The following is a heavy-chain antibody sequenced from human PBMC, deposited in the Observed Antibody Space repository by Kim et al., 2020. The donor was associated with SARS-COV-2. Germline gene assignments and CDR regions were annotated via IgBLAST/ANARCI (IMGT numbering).Heavy chain of an antibody. CDR3: ATWELLRRDYYYGMDV. J-gene: IGHJ6*02. Sequence: GSLRLSRAASGFTFSSYSMNWVRQAPGKGLEWVSYISSSSSTIYYADSVKGRFTISRDNAKNSLYLQMNSLRDEDTAVYYCATWELLRRDYYYGMDVWGQGTTVTVSS. D-gene: IGHD1-26*01. CDR2: ISSSSSTI. V-gene: IGHV3-48*02. CDR1: GFTFSSYS.